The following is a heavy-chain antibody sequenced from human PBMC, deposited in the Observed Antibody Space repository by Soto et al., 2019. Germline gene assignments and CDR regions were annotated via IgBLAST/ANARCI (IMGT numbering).Heavy chain of an antibody. J-gene: IGHJ5*02. CDR1: GGSISSYY. V-gene: IGHV4-59*08. D-gene: IGHD2-15*01. CDR2: IYYSGST. CDR3: ARVPYCSGGSCYSVWFDP. Sequence: SETLSLTCTVSGGSISSYYWSWIRQPPGKGLEWIGYIYYSGSTNYNPSLKSRVTISVDTSKNQFSLKLSSVTAADTAVYYCARVPYCSGGSCYSVWFDPWGQGTLVTVSS.